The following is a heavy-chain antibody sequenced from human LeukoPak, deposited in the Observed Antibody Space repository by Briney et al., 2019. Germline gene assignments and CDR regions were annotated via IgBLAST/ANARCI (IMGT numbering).Heavy chain of an antibody. D-gene: IGHD4-23*01. CDR2: ISSNGGST. V-gene: IGHV3-64*01. J-gene: IGHJ5*02. Sequence: PGRSLRLSCAASVFTLSSYAMLWVRHAPGKGLEYVSTISSNGGSTYYANSVKGRFTISRDTSKNTLYLQMGRLRAEAMAVYDFACDRSYGGAESDPWGQGTLVTVSS. CDR3: ACDRSYGGAESDP. CDR1: VFTLSSYA.